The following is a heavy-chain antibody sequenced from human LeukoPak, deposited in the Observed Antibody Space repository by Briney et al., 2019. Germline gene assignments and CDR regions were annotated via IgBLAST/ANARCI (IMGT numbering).Heavy chain of an antibody. J-gene: IGHJ5*02. V-gene: IGHV4-59*08. D-gene: IGHD6-19*01. Sequence: SETLSLTCTVSGGSISSYYWSWIRKPPGRGLEWIGCIYYSGSTKYNPSLKSRVTISVDTSKNQFSLKLSSVTAADTAVYYCARQAVAGTNWFDPWGQGTLVTVSS. CDR3: ARQAVAGTNWFDP. CDR2: IYYSGST. CDR1: GGSISSYY.